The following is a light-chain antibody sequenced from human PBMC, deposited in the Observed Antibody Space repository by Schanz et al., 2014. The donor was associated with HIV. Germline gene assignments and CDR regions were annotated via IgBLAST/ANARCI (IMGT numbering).Light chain of an antibody. V-gene: IGLV2-14*01. CDR3: SSYAGTNNLWV. CDR1: SRDVGGYNY. Sequence: SALTQPASVSGSPGQSITISCRGTSRDVGGYNYVSWYQQHPGKAPKLMIYDVSNRPSGVSNRFSGSKSGNTASLTISGLQAEDEADYYCSSYAGTNNLWVFGGGTKLTVL. J-gene: IGLJ3*02. CDR2: DVS.